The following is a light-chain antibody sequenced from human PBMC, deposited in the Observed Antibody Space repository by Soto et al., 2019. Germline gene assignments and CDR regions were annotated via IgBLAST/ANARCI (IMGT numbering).Light chain of an antibody. J-gene: IGLJ2*01. CDR1: SRDVGGHDY. V-gene: IGLV2-14*01. CDR3: ASYTNANTAV. CDR2: EVS. Sequence: QSALTQPASVSGSPGQSITISCTGSSRDVGGHDYVSWYQQLPGKAPKLIIYEVSSRPSGVSSRFSGSKSGNTASLIISGLQAEDEADYYCASYTNANTAVFGRGTKLTV.